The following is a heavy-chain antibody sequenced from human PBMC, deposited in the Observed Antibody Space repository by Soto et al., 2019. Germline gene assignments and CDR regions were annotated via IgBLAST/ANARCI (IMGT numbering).Heavy chain of an antibody. CDR1: GVTVTSYV. CDR2: IWYDDSNK. V-gene: IGHV3-33*01. CDR3: ARDLRYCSNGVCYPPWASDY. J-gene: IGHJ4*01. Sequence: GWSLKVSXAASGVTVTSYVMHWVRQTPGKGLEGVSVIWYDDSNKYYGDSVKGRFTISRDNSRNTLYLQMTSLRAEDTAVYYCARDLRYCSNGVCYPPWASDYWRHRTPVTVSA. D-gene: IGHD2-8*01.